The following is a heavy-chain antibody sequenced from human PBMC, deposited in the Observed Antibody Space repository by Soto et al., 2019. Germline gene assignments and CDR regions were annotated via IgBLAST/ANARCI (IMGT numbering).Heavy chain of an antibody. V-gene: IGHV4-59*02. CDR1: GGSVSTYY. Sequence: PSQTLSLTCTVSGGSVSTYYWSWLRQPPGKGLEWIAYIYYSGSTSYNPSLKSRVTISLDTSKNQFSLKLSSVTAADTAVYYCARTYDDSGPNSGGYGFDIWGPGTMVTVSS. J-gene: IGHJ3*02. CDR3: ARTYDDSGPNSGGYGFDI. D-gene: IGHD3-22*01. CDR2: IYYSGST.